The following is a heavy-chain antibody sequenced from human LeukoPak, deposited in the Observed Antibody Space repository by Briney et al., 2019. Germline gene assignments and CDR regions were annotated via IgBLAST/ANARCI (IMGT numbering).Heavy chain of an antibody. J-gene: IGHJ4*02. CDR2: IPYDGSNK. CDR1: GFTFSSYA. CDR3: ARTSRHGYYFDH. Sequence: GGSLRLSCAASGFTFSSYAMHWVRQAPGKGLEWVALIPYDGSNKYYADSVKGRFTASRDNSKNTLYLQMNSLRAEDTAVYYCARTSRHGYYFDHWGQGTLVTVSS. V-gene: IGHV3-30*04.